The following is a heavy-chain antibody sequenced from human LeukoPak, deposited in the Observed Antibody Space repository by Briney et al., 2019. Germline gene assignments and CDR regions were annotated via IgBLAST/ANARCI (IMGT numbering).Heavy chain of an antibody. CDR1: GYSISSGYY. Sequence: SETLSLTCAVSGYSISSGYYWGWIRQPPGKGLEWIGYIYYSGSTYYNPSLKSRVTISVDTSKNQFSLKLSSVTAADTAVYYCARGLAARPSDYWGQGTLVTVSS. CDR3: ARGLAARPSDY. V-gene: IGHV4-38-2*01. CDR2: IYYSGST. J-gene: IGHJ4*02. D-gene: IGHD6-6*01.